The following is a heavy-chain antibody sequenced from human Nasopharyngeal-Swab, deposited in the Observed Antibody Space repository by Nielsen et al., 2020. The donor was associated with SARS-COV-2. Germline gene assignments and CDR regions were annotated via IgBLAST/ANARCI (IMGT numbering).Heavy chain of an antibody. CDR3: AREVGKQWPLDY. CDR1: GFTFSSYA. Sequence: GESLKISCVASGFTFSSYAMSWVRQAPGKGLEWVSAISGSGGSTYYADSVKGRFTISRDNSKNTLYLQMNSLRAEDTAVYYCAREVGKQWPLDYWGQGTLVTVSS. CDR2: ISGSGGST. D-gene: IGHD6-19*01. V-gene: IGHV3-23*01. J-gene: IGHJ4*02.